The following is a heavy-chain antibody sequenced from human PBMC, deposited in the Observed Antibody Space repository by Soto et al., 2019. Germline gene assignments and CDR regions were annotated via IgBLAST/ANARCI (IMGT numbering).Heavy chain of an antibody. CDR3: AKGSSVLMNY. D-gene: IGHD2-8*01. V-gene: IGHV3-30*18. CDR1: GFTFSSYG. CDR2: ISYDGSNK. Sequence: QVQLVESGGGVVQPGRSLRLSCAASGFTFSSYGMHWVRQAPGKGLEWVAVISYDGSNKYYADSVKRRFTISRDNSKNTLYLQMTSLRAEDTAVYYCAKGSSVLMNYWGQGTLVTVSS. J-gene: IGHJ4*02.